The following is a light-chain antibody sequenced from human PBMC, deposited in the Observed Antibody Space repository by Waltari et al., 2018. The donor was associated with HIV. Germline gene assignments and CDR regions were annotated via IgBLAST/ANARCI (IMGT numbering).Light chain of an antibody. Sequence: QSALTQPPSASGSLGQSVTISCTGSSSDIGAYDYVSWFQQHPRSAPKPLLYEVTRRPSTASSRFSGSRSGSTAFLTIAGLQPDDEANYFCSSYGHSLRVLFGGGTNVTVL. V-gene: IGLV2-8*01. CDR3: SSYGHSLRVL. J-gene: IGLJ3*02. CDR2: EVT. CDR1: SSDIGAYDY.